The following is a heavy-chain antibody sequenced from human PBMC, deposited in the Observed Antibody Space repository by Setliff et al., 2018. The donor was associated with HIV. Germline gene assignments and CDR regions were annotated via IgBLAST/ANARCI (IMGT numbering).Heavy chain of an antibody. J-gene: IGHJ4*02. CDR1: GFTFSSYS. CDR2: ISGDSNII. Sequence: PGGSLRLSCTASGFTFSSYSMNWVRQAPGRGLEWVSYISGDSNIIDYADSVKGRFTISRDNAKNSLYLQMNSLRAEDTAVYYCASSGSYGYWGQGTLVTVSS. D-gene: IGHD1-26*01. CDR3: ASSGSYGY. V-gene: IGHV3-48*01.